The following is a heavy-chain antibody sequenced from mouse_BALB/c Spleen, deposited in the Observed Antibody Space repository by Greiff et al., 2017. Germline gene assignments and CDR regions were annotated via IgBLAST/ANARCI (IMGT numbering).Heavy chain of an antibody. V-gene: IGHV1-9*01. CDR1: GYTFSSYW. D-gene: IGHD1-1*01. CDR3: ARGRTTNYAMDY. J-gene: IGHJ4*01. CDR2: ILPGSGST. Sequence: QVQLQQSGAELMKPGASVKISCKATGYTFSSYWIEWVKQRPGHGLEWIGEILPGSGSTNYNEKFKGKATFTADTSSNTAYMQLSSLTSEDSAVYYCARGRTTNYAMDYWGQGTSVTVSS.